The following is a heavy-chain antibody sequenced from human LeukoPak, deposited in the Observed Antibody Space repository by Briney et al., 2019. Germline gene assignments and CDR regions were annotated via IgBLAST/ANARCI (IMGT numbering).Heavy chain of an antibody. V-gene: IGHV4-31*03. Sequence: SETLSLTCTVSGGSISSGGYYWSWIRHHPGKGLEWIGYIYYSGSTYYNPSLKSRVTISVDTYKNQFSLKLSSVTAADTAVYYCARDGDTAFDYWGQGTLVTVSS. CDR2: IYYSGST. CDR1: GGSISSGGYY. J-gene: IGHJ4*02. D-gene: IGHD5-18*01. CDR3: ARDGDTAFDY.